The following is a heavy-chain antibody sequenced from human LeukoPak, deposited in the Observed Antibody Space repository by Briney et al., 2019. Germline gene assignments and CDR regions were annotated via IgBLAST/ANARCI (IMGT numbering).Heavy chain of an antibody. CDR2: LYASGTI. J-gene: IGHJ3*02. V-gene: IGHV3-53*01. CDR3: AREVLGFCSGGSCYEFDAFHI. Sequence: GGSLRLSCAASGFTVSDSYMNWVRQAPGKGLEWVSVLYASGTIYYADSVKGRFTISRDNSKNTLYLQMNSLTAEDTAVYYCAREVLGFCSGGSCYEFDAFHIWGQGTMVTVST. D-gene: IGHD2-15*01. CDR1: GFTVSDSY.